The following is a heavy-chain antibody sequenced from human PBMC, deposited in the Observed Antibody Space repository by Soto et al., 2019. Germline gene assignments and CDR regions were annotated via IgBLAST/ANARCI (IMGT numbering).Heavy chain of an antibody. CDR3: AREQPGYSYGYGLGY. J-gene: IGHJ4*02. CDR2: ISSSSSYI. V-gene: IGHV3-21*01. Sequence: EVQLVESGGGLVKPGGSLRLSCAASGFTFSSYSMNWVRQAPGKGLEWVSSISSSSSYIYYADSVKGRFTISRDNAKNSLYLQMNSLRAEATAVYYCAREQPGYSYGYGLGYWGQGTLVTVSS. CDR1: GFTFSSYS. D-gene: IGHD5-18*01.